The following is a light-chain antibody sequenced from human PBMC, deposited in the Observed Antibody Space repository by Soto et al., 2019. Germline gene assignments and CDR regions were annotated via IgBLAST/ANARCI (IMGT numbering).Light chain of an antibody. V-gene: IGKV1-39*01. Sequence: DIQMTQSPSSLSASVGDRVTISCRASQTISTYLHWYQHKPGRAPRLLISDVSTLQSGVPGRFRGSGSGTDFTLTLSSLQPEDFATYYCQQSYTSITFGQGTRLEIK. J-gene: IGKJ5*01. CDR3: QQSYTSIT. CDR1: QTISTY. CDR2: DVS.